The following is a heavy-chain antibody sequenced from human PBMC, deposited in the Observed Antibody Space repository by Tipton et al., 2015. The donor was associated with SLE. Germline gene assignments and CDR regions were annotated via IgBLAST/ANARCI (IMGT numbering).Heavy chain of an antibody. D-gene: IGHD2/OR15-2a*01. J-gene: IGHJ4*02. CDR2: IYNSEIT. Sequence: TLSLTCTVSGGSISGYYWTWIRQSPGKGLEWIGYIYNSEITNYNPSLKSRVTISVETSKNQFSLKLSSVTAADTAVYYCARGKYYFDYWGQGALVTVSS. CDR3: ARGKYYFDY. V-gene: IGHV4-59*01. CDR1: GGSISGYY.